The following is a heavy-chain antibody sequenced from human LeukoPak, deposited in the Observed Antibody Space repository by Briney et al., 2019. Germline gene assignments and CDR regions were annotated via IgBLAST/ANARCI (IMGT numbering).Heavy chain of an antibody. D-gene: IGHD3-22*01. CDR2: TSGSGGST. J-gene: IGHJ5*02. V-gene: IGHV3-23*01. CDR1: GFTFSSYA. Sequence: GGSLRLSCAASGFTFSSYAMSWVRQAPGKGLEWVSATSGSGGSTYYADSVKGRFTISRDNSKNTLYLQMNSLRAEDTAVYYCAKGGLYDSRGYYVFRPWGQGTLVIVSS. CDR3: AKGGLYDSRGYYVFRP.